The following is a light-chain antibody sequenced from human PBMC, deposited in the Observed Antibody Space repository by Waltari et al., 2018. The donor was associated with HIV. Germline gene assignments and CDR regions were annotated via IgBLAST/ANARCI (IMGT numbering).Light chain of an antibody. CDR3: HQHNYSPRS. CDR2: GAS. Sequence: VMTQSPATLSVSPGGSATISCRTSDSIGNNLIWYQQRPGQAPRVLIYGASTRAPGILGRITGSGSGTEFTLTINNLQPEDTAVYYCHQHNYSPRSFGQGTRVDLK. CDR1: DSIGNN. J-gene: IGKJ1*01. V-gene: IGKV3-15*01.